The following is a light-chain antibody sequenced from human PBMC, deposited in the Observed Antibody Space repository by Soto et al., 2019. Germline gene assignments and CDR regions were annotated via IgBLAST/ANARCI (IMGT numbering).Light chain of an antibody. CDR2: DAS. CDR3: QQYNSYFLS. V-gene: IGKV1-5*01. Sequence: DIQMTQSPSTLSASVGDRVTITCRASQSISSWLAWYQQKPGKAPKLLIYDASSLESGVPSRFSGSGSGTEFTLTISSLQPDDFATDYCQQYNSYFLSFGGATKVEIK. CDR1: QSISSW. J-gene: IGKJ4*01.